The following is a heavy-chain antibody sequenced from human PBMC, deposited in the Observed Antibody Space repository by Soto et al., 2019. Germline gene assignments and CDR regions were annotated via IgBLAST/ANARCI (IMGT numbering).Heavy chain of an antibody. Sequence: QVQLVESGGGVVQPGRSLRLSCAASGFTFSSYGMHWVRQAPGKGLEWVAVISYDGSNKYYADSVKGRFTISRDNSKNTLYLQMNSLRAEDTAVYYCAKGGYYYGMDVWCQGTTVTVSS. CDR1: GFTFSSYG. V-gene: IGHV3-30*18. J-gene: IGHJ6*02. CDR3: AKGGYYYGMDV. CDR2: ISYDGSNK. D-gene: IGHD3-16*01.